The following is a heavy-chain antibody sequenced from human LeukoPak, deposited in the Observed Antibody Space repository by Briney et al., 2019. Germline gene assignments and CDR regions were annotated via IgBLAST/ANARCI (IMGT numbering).Heavy chain of an antibody. Sequence: GGSLRLSCAASGFTFSSYWMSWVRRAPGKGLEWVANIKQDGSEKYYVDSVKGRFTISRDNAKNSLYLQMNSLRAEDTAVYYCARGGMIVVVIIEDFDYWGQGTLVTVSS. CDR3: ARGGMIVVVIIEDFDY. V-gene: IGHV3-7*01. CDR2: IKQDGSEK. D-gene: IGHD3-22*01. CDR1: GFTFSSYW. J-gene: IGHJ4*02.